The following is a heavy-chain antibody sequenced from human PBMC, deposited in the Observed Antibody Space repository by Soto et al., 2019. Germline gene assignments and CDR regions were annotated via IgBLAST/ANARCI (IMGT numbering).Heavy chain of an antibody. Sequence: GASVKVSCKASGYTFTSYDINWVRQTTGQGLEWMGWMNPNSGNTGYAQKFQGRVTMTRNTSISTAYMELSSLRSEDTAVYYCARKEVGRGLRFLEWTKKNPYYYYYMDVWGKGTTVTVS. CDR2: MNPNSGNT. CDR1: GYTFTSYD. V-gene: IGHV1-8*01. D-gene: IGHD3-3*01. J-gene: IGHJ6*03. CDR3: ARKEVGRGLRFLEWTKKNPYYYYYMDV.